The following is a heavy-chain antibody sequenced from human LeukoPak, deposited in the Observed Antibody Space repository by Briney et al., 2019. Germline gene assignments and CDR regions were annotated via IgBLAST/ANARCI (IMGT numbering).Heavy chain of an antibody. Sequence: GASVKVSCKASGYTFTGYYMHWVRQAPGQGLEWMGWINPNSGGTNYAQKFQGRVTMTRDTSISTAYMELSRLRSDDTAVYYCARGLGYCSGGSCYSFYFDYWGQGTLVTVSS. V-gene: IGHV1-2*02. J-gene: IGHJ4*02. D-gene: IGHD2-15*01. CDR3: ARGLGYCSGGSCYSFYFDY. CDR1: GYTFTGYY. CDR2: INPNSGGT.